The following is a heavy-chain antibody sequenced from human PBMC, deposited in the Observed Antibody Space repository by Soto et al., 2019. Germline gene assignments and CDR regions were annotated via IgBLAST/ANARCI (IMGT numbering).Heavy chain of an antibody. CDR3: TRTYCGGGCYYYYYYGMDV. Sequence: GGSLRLSCTASGFTFGDYAMSWVRQAPGKGLEWVGFIRSKAYGGTTEYAASVKGRFTISRDDSKSIAYLQMNSLKTEDTTVYYCTRTYCGGGCYYYYYYGMDVWGQGTTVTVSS. CDR1: GFTFGDYA. V-gene: IGHV3-49*04. D-gene: IGHD2-21*02. CDR2: IRSKAYGGTT. J-gene: IGHJ6*02.